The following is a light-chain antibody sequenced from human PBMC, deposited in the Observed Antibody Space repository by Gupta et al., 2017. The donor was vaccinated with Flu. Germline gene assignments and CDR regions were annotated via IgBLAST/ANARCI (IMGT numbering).Light chain of an antibody. CDR3: AAWDDSLRGRV. CDR2: RNN. Sequence: SVLTQPPSASGTPGQRVTIPCSGSTSNSGNNYVYWYQQHPGTAPKLLIYRNNQRPSGVPDRFSGSKSGTSASLAISGLRSEDEADYYCAAWDDSLRGRVFGGGTKLTVL. J-gene: IGLJ3*02. CDR1: TSNSGNNY. V-gene: IGLV1-47*01.